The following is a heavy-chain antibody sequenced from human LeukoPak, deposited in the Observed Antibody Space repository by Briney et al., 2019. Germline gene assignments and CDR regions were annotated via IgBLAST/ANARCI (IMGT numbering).Heavy chain of an antibody. Sequence: PGGSLRLSCAASGFTFSNYAMSWVRQAPGKGLEWVSAISASGGSTYYADSAKGRFTISRDNYKNTLYLQMNSLRAEDTAIYYCARDPEVVSNQGFDYWGQGTLVTVSS. CDR2: ISASGGST. CDR3: ARDPEVVSNQGFDY. CDR1: GFTFSNYA. D-gene: IGHD2-15*01. J-gene: IGHJ4*02. V-gene: IGHV3-23*01.